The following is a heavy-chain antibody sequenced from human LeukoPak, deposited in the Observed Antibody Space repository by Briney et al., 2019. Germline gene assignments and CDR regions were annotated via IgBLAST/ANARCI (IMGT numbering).Heavy chain of an antibody. Sequence: KPSETLSLTRTVSGGSMSDYYWSWIRQPPGKGLEWIGCNYYSGSTDYNPSLKSRVTMAVDTSKNQFSLKLRSVTAADTAVYYFARVASTGPFDYWGQGTLVTVSS. CDR3: ARVASTGPFDY. CDR1: GGSMSDYY. V-gene: IGHV4-59*01. CDR2: NYYSGST. J-gene: IGHJ4*02. D-gene: IGHD2-8*02.